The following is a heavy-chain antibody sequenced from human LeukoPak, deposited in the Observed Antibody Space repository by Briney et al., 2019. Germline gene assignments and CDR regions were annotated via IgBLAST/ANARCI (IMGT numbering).Heavy chain of an antibody. CDR1: GGTFSNYA. J-gene: IGHJ6*03. Sequence: SVKVSCKASGGTFSNYAISWVRQAHGQGLEWMGGIIPIFGTSNYAQKFQGRVRITADKSMTTAYMELTSLRSEDTAVYYCARPRFPYYRLSGADYYYMDVWGKGTTVTVSS. CDR2: IIPIFGTS. CDR3: ARPRFPYYRLSGADYYYMDV. D-gene: IGHD3-10*01. V-gene: IGHV1-69*06.